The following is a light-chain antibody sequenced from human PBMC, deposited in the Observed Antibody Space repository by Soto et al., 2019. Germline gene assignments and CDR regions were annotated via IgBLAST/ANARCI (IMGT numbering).Light chain of an antibody. CDR2: EVS. J-gene: IGLJ2*01. CDR3: SSYTSRTSVV. V-gene: IGLV2-14*01. Sequence: QSALTQPASVSGSPGQSITISCTGTSSDVGRYNYVSWYQQYPGKAPKLIIFEVSIRPSGVSNRFSGSKSGTTASLTFSGLQIEDEADYYCSSYTSRTSVVFGGGTKLTVL. CDR1: SSDVGRYNY.